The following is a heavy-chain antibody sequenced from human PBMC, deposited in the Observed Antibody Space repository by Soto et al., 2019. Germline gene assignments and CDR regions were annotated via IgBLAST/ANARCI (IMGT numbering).Heavy chain of an antibody. D-gene: IGHD3-16*01. J-gene: IGHJ2*01. CDR2: ISSSSSYI. CDR1: GFTFSSYS. V-gene: IGHV3-21*01. Sequence: LRLSCAASGFTFSSYSMNWVRQAPGKVLEWVSSISSSSSYIYYADSVKGRFTISRDNAKNSLYLQMNSLRAEDTAVYYCARDGGYWYFDLWGRGTLVTVSS. CDR3: ARDGGYWYFDL.